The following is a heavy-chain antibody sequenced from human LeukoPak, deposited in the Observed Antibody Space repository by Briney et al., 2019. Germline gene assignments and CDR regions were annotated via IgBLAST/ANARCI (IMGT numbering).Heavy chain of an antibody. CDR3: AKDSWSRNGIYDPFDI. CDR2: VGGDDTT. D-gene: IGHD2-8*01. V-gene: IGHV3-23*01. CDR1: GFTFSSYA. Sequence: GGSLRLSCAASGFTFSSYAMSWVRQAPGKGLEWVSVVGGDDTTYYTDSVKGRFTISRDNSKNTLSLQMNSLRLEDTAIYYCAKDSWSRNGIYDPFDIWGQGTMVTVSS. J-gene: IGHJ3*02.